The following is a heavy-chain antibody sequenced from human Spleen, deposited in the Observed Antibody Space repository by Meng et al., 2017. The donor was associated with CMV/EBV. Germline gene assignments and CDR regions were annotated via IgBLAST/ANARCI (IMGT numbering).Heavy chain of an antibody. CDR1: GYTFTGYY. CDR2: INPNSGGT. D-gene: IGHD3-3*01. V-gene: IGHV1-2*02. CDR3: ARAISHHDFWSDYYSFHFDY. Sequence: SVKVSCKASGYTFTGYYMHWVRQAPGQGLEWMGWINPNSGGTNYAQKFQGRVTMTRDTSISTAYMELSRLRSEDTAVYYCARAISHHDFWSDYYSFHFDYWGQGTLVTVSS. J-gene: IGHJ4*02.